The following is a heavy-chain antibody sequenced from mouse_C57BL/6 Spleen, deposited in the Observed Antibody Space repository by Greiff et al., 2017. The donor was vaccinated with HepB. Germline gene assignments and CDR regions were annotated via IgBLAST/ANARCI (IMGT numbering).Heavy chain of an antibody. CDR1: GYTFTDYY. D-gene: IGHD2-3*01. V-gene: IGHV1-26*01. CDR3: GRCYDLEAMDY. Sequence: EVQLQQSGPELVKPGASVKISCKASGYTFTDYYMNWVKQSHGKSLEWIGDINPNNGGTSYNQKFKGKATLTVDKSSSTAYMELRSLTSEDSAVYYCGRCYDLEAMDYWGQGTSVTVSS. CDR2: INPNNGGT. J-gene: IGHJ4*01.